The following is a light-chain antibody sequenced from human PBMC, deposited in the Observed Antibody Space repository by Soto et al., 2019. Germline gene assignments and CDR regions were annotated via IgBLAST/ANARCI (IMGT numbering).Light chain of an antibody. V-gene: IGLV2-18*02. Sequence: QSALTQPPSVSGSPGQSVAISCTGTSSDVGNSNGVSWYQQAPGTAPKLMIYDVTNRPSGVSDRFSGSKSGNTASLTISGLQAEDEADYYCSSYTSSSTYVFGTGTQLTVL. J-gene: IGLJ1*01. CDR3: SSYTSSSTYV. CDR2: DVT. CDR1: SSDVGNSNG.